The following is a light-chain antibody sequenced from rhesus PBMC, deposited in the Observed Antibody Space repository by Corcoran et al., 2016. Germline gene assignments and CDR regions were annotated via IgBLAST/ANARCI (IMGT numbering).Light chain of an antibody. J-gene: IGKJ4*01. V-gene: IGKV1-22*01. CDR1: QSISSW. CDR2: KAS. Sequence: DIQMTQSPSSLSASVGDTVTITCRASQSISSWLDWYQQKPGKAPKLLIYKASRLQSGVPSRFSGSGYVTDVTLTISRLQPEDFATYYCLQYGSSPPLTFGGGTKVEIK. CDR3: LQYGSSPPLT.